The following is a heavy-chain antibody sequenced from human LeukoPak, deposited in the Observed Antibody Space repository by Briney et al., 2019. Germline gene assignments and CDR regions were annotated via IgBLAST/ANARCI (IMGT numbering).Heavy chain of an antibody. CDR2: IGGGGTT. Sequence: GGSLRLSCAASGLTFSTYAMRWLRQAPGKGLEWVSSIGGGGTTSYSDSVKGRFTISRDLSKITVYLQMNSLRAEDTAVYYCAQDRGARYPFGMDVWGQGTTVTVSS. J-gene: IGHJ6*02. CDR3: AQDRGARYPFGMDV. V-gene: IGHV3-23*01. D-gene: IGHD2-2*01. CDR1: GLTFSTYA.